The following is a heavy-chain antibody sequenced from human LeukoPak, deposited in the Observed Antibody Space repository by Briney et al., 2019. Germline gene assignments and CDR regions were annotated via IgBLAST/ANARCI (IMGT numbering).Heavy chain of an antibody. CDR3: AKAIREYSSSSGFDY. V-gene: IGHV3-23*01. CDR1: GFTFSSYA. Sequence: GGSLRLSCAASGFTFSSYAVSWVRQAPGKGLEWVSAISGSGGSTYYADSVKGRFTISRDNSKNTLYLQMNSLRAEDTAVYYCAKAIREYSSSSGFDYWGQGTLVTVSS. J-gene: IGHJ4*02. D-gene: IGHD6-6*01. CDR2: ISGSGGST.